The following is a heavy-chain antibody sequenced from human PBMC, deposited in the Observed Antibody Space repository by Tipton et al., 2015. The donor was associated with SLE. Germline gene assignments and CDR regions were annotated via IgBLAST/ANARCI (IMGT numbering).Heavy chain of an antibody. V-gene: IGHV4-31*03. D-gene: IGHD1-26*01. CDR3: AREEWELLGFDY. CDR2: IYYSGST. Sequence: GLVKPSQTLSLTCTVSGGSISSGGYYWSWIRQHPGKGLEWIGYIYYSGSTYYNPSLKSRVTISVDTSKKQFSLKLSSVTAADTAVYYCAREEWELLGFDYWGQGTLVTVSS. J-gene: IGHJ4*02. CDR1: GGSISSGGYY.